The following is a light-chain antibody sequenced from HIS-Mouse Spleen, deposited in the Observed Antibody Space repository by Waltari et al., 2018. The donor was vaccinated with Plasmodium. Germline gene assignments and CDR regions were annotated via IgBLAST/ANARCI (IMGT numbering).Light chain of an antibody. J-gene: IGLJ3*02. CDR1: ALPKKY. Sequence: SYELTQPPSVSVSPGQTARITCSGDALPKKYAYWYQQKSGQAPMLVIYEDSKRPPGIPERFSGSSSGTMATLTISGAQVEDEADYYCYSTDSRGNHRVFGGGTKLTVL. CDR2: EDS. V-gene: IGLV3-10*01. CDR3: YSTDSRGNHRV.